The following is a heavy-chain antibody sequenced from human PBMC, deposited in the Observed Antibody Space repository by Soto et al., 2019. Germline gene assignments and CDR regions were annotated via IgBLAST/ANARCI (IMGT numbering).Heavy chain of an antibody. CDR1: GGSISSSSFY. V-gene: IGHV4-39*01. Sequence: PSETLSLTYAVSGGSISSSSFYWGWIRQPPGKGLEWIGSFYYSESTYYNPSLKSRVIISVDTSKNQFSLKLSSVTAADTAVYYCATITIFGVVPNYFDYWGQGTLVTVSS. CDR2: FYYSEST. D-gene: IGHD3-3*01. CDR3: ATITIFGVVPNYFDY. J-gene: IGHJ4*02.